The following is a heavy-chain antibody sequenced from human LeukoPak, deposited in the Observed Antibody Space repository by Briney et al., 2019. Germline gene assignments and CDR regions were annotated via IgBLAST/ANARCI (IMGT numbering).Heavy chain of an antibody. CDR3: VRSNSGTYGWFDP. V-gene: IGHV4-59*01. CDR1: GGSITNYY. CDR2: IYYCGTT. J-gene: IGHJ5*02. Sequence: SETLSLTCTVSGGSITNYYWSWIRQPPGGGLEWIGYIYYCGTTNYNPSLKSRVTISVDTSKNQFSLKVNSVTAADTAVYYFVRSNSGTYGWFDPRGQGTLVTVSS. D-gene: IGHD1-26*01.